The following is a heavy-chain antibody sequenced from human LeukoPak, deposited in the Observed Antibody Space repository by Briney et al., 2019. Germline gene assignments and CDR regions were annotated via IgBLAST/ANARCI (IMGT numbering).Heavy chain of an antibody. CDR3: ARESLGGFNPGAY. CDR1: LDSTTSNF. Sequence: SETLSLTCTVSLDSTTSNFWSWVRQPPGKGLEWIGGIHRSGSPNYNPALHGRVTISIDRARNKIALELSSVTAADTAVYFCARESLGGFNPGAYWGQGTLVTVSS. D-gene: IGHD1-14*01. CDR2: IHRSGSP. J-gene: IGHJ4*02. V-gene: IGHV4-4*02.